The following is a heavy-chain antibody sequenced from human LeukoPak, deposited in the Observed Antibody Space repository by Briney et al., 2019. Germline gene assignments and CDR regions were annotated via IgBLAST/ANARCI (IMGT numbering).Heavy chain of an antibody. CDR3: ARALDSSSSRYQAFEE. CDR2: IKQDESEK. V-gene: IGHV3-7*01. J-gene: IGHJ4*02. D-gene: IGHD2-2*01. Sequence: PGGSLRLSCAASGFTFSSYWMSWVRQAPGKGLEWVANIKQDESEKYYVDSVKGRFTISRDNAKSSLYLQMNSLRAEDTAVYYCARALDSSSSRYQAFEEWGQGTPVTVSS. CDR1: GFTFSSYW.